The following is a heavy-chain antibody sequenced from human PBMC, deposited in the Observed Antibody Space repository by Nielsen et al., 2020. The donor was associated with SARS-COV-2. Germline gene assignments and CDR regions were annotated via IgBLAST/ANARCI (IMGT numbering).Heavy chain of an antibody. CDR1: GGTFSSYA. D-gene: IGHD3-10*01. V-gene: IGHV1-69*06. Sequence: SVKVSCKASGGTFSSYAISWVRQAPGQGLEWMGGIIPIFGTANYAQKFQGRVTITADKSTSTAYMELSRLRSDDTAVYYCARSLYGSGTLIWGQGTMVTVSS. J-gene: IGHJ3*02. CDR3: ARSLYGSGTLI. CDR2: IIPIFGTA.